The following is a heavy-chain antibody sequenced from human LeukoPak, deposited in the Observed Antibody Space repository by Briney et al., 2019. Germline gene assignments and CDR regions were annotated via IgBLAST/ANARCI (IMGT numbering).Heavy chain of an antibody. Sequence: SETLSLTCTVSGGSISSYYWSWIRQPPGKGLEWIGYIYYSGSTNYNPSLKSRVTISVDTSKNQFSLKLSSVTAADTAVYYCARGTRGGEYSSWYPLFDYWGQGTLVTVSS. D-gene: IGHD6-6*01. J-gene: IGHJ4*02. CDR1: GGSISSYY. CDR2: IYYSGST. CDR3: ARGTRGGEYSSWYPLFDY. V-gene: IGHV4-59*01.